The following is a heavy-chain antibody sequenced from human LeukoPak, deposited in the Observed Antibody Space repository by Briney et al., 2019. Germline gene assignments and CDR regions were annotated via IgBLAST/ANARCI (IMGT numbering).Heavy chain of an antibody. CDR3: AKVYSGGSGGSGSYYFNFDY. CDR2: ISYDGSNK. Sequence: GGSLRLSCAASGFTFSSYGMHWVRQAPGKRQEWVAVISYDGSNKYYADSVKGRFTISRDNSKNTLYLQMNSLRAEDTAVYYCAKVYSGGSGGSGSYYFNFDYWGQGTLVTVSS. J-gene: IGHJ4*02. V-gene: IGHV3-30*18. D-gene: IGHD3-10*01. CDR1: GFTFSSYG.